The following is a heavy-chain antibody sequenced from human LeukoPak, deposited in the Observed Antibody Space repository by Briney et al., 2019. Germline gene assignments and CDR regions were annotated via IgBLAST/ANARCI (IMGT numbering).Heavy chain of an antibody. CDR3: AGSPGSGWYDY. J-gene: IGHJ4*02. Sequence: PGASVKVSCKVSGYTLTELSMHWVRQAPGQGLEWMGIINPSGGSTSYAQKFQGRVTMTRDTSTSTVYMELSSLRSEDTAVYYCAGSPGSGWYDYWGQGTLVTVSS. CDR2: INPSGGST. D-gene: IGHD6-19*01. V-gene: IGHV1-46*01. CDR1: GYTLTELS.